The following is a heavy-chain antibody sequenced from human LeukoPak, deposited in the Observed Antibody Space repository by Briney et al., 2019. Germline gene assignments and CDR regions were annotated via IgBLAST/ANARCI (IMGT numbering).Heavy chain of an antibody. J-gene: IGHJ5*02. CDR3: ARSSEWDTTRNNWFDP. V-gene: IGHV1-18*04. D-gene: IGHD5-18*01. CDR2: ISTDIGIT. CDR1: GYTFTTYS. Sequence: ASVKVSCKTSGYTFTTYSITWVRQALGQGLEWMGWISTDIGITVYAQRLQGRVTMTTDRSTSTAYMELRSLRYDDTAVYYCARSSEWDTTRNNWFDPWGQGTLVTVSS.